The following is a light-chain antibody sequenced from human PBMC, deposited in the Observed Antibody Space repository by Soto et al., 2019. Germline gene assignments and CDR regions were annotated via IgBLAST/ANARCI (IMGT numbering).Light chain of an antibody. CDR2: GAS. Sequence: IVMTQSPGILSLSPGERATLSCRASQSVSRYLNWFQHKPGQAPRLLIYGASSRAAGIPDRFSGSGSGTDFTLTISRLEPEDFAVFYCLQYGSSPYTFGQETKLEIK. J-gene: IGKJ2*01. CDR3: LQYGSSPYT. CDR1: QSVSRY. V-gene: IGKV3-20*01.